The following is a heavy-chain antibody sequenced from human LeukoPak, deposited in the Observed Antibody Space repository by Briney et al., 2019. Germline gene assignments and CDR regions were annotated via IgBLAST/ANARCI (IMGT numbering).Heavy chain of an antibody. Sequence: SETLSLTCTVSGGSISSYYWSWIRQPAGKGLEWIGRIYTSGSTNYNPSLKSRVTMSVDTSKNQFSLKLSSVTAADTAMYYCARVTGYVIEDYFDYWGQGTLVTVSS. J-gene: IGHJ4*02. D-gene: IGHD3-22*01. CDR3: ARVTGYVIEDYFDY. CDR2: IYTSGST. V-gene: IGHV4-4*07. CDR1: GGSISSYY.